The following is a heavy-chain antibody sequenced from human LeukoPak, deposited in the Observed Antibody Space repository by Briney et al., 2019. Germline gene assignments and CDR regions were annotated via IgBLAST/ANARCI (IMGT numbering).Heavy chain of an antibody. V-gene: IGHV3-33*06. CDR1: GSTFTNFA. J-gene: IGHJ5*01. Sequence: GGSLRLSCAASGSTFTNFAMHWVRQAPGKGLVWVAVIWSDGSRKEYIDSVKDRFTVSRDNSKNTLYLQMNSLRAEDTALYFCAKDLGVLRSGERHPDNWFDSWGQGTLVTVSS. D-gene: IGHD1-1*01. CDR2: IWSDGSRK. CDR3: AKDLGVLRSGERHPDNWFDS.